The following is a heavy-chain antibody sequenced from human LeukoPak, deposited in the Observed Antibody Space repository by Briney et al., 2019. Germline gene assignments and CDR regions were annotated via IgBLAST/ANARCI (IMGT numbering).Heavy chain of an antibody. V-gene: IGHV3-21*05. CDR2: ITSTSGDM. J-gene: IGHJ4*02. Sequence: PGGSLRLSCAASGFTFKSYSMNWVRQAPGKGLEWVAFITSTSGDMFYADSVKGRFTISRDNAKNSLYLQMDSLRAEDTAVYYCARAAGYYFDYWGQGSLVTASS. CDR3: ARAAGYYFDY. CDR1: GFTFKSYS.